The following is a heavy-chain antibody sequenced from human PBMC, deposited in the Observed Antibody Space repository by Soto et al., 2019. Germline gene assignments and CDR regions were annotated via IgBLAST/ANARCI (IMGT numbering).Heavy chain of an antibody. V-gene: IGHV3-9*02. CDR2: INYPSKRM. D-gene: IGHD1-1*01. CDR1: GFTSKDYS. CDR3: ARDVQHGGADL. J-gene: IGHJ4*02. Sequence: EVQLVESGGGLVQPGWSLRLSCVASGFTSKDYSMNWVRPLAGTGLEWVAGINYPSKRMGYADSVRGRFTSSRDNARNSLYLQMNSLRPEDTATYYCARDVQHGGADLWGRGTLVIVSS.